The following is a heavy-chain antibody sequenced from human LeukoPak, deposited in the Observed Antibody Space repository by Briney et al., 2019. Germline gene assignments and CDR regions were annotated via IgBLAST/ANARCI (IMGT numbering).Heavy chain of an antibody. CDR1: GLSVSSNY. Sequence: GGSLRLSCVASGLSVSSNYMSWVRQAPGKGLEWVSVIYRDGSSYYAESVKGRFTISRDNSKNTLYIQMNSLRAEDTTVYYCARSFYDILIGYYQYFDYWGQGTLVAVSS. V-gene: IGHV3-66*01. CDR3: ARSFYDILIGYYQYFDY. CDR2: IYRDGSS. D-gene: IGHD3-9*01. J-gene: IGHJ4*02.